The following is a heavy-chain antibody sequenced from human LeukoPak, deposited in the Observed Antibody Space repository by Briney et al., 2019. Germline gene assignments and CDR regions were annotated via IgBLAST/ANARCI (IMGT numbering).Heavy chain of an antibody. J-gene: IGHJ4*02. D-gene: IGHD1-1*01. Sequence: PGGSLRLSCAASGFTFSSYWMHWVRQVPGKGLVWVSRVTPDGRSTSHADSVKGRFTISRDNAKNTLNLQMNSLRAEDTAVYYCTRSTQSNSVTFEYWGQGILVTVSS. CDR3: TRSTQSNSVTFEY. CDR1: GFTFSSYW. V-gene: IGHV3-74*01. CDR2: VTPDGRST.